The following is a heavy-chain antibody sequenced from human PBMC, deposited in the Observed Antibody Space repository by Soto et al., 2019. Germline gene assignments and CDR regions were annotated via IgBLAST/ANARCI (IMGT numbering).Heavy chain of an antibody. J-gene: IGHJ6*03. Sequence: GGSLRLSCAASGFTFSSYWMSWVRQAPGKGLEWVANIKQDGSEKYYVDSVKGRFTISRDNAKNSLYLQMNSLRAEDTAVYYCARDFPETTIFDWSVRSLYYYMDVWGKGTTVTVSS. CDR3: ARDFPETTIFDWSVRSLYYYMDV. CDR2: IKQDGSEK. V-gene: IGHV3-7*01. CDR1: GFTFSSYW. D-gene: IGHD3-9*01.